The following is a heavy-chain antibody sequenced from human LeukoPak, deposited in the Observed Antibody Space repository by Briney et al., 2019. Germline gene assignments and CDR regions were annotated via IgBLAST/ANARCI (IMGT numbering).Heavy chain of an antibody. J-gene: IGHJ6*03. CDR2: INPNSGGT. Sequence: ASVKVSCKASGYTFTGYYMHWVRQAPGQGLEWMGWINPNSGGTNYAQKFQGRVTMTRDTSISTAYMELSRLRSDDTAVYYCARDGGYCSSTSCYLYYYYYMDVWGKGTTVTVSS. D-gene: IGHD2-2*03. CDR3: ARDGGYCSSTSCYLYYYYYMDV. V-gene: IGHV1-2*02. CDR1: GYTFTGYY.